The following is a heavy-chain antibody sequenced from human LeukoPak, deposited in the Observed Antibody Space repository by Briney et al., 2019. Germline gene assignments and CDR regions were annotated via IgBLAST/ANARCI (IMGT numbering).Heavy chain of an antibody. CDR2: IYSGGST. J-gene: IGHJ4*02. D-gene: IGHD3-3*01. V-gene: IGHV3-66*02. CDR3: ARLDFWSAPKDY. Sequence: GGSLRLSCVASGFTVRSNYMSWVRPAPRRGLEWVSVIYSGGSTYYADSVQGRFTISRDNSQNTLYLQMNSLRAEDTAVYYCARLDFWSAPKDYWGQGTLVTVSS. CDR1: GFTVRSNY.